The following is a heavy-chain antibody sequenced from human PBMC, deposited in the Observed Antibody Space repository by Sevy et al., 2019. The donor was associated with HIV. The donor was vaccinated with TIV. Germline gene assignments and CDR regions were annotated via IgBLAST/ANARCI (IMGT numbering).Heavy chain of an antibody. J-gene: IGHJ6*02. CDR3: ARAGAIAAAGTAFYYYYGMDV. V-gene: IGHV7-4-1*02. CDR2: INTNTGNP. CDR1: GYTFTSYA. Sequence: GSVKVSCKASGYTFTSYAMNWVRQAPGQGLEWMGWINTNTGNPTYAQGFTGRFVFSLDTSVSTAYLQISSLKAEDTAVYYCARAGAIAAAGTAFYYYYGMDVWGQGTTVTVSS. D-gene: IGHD6-13*01.